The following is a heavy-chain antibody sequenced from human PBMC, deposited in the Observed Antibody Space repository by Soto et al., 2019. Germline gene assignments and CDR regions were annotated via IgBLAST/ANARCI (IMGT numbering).Heavy chain of an antibody. CDR3: AMNYYGSGSYYKYYFDY. V-gene: IGHV4-39*01. Sequence: SETLSLTCTVSGGSISSSSYYWGWIRQPPGKGLEWIGSIYYSGSTYYNPSLKSRVTISVDTSKKQFSLKLSSVTAADTAVYFCAMNYYGSGSYYKYYFDYWGQGTLVTVSS. D-gene: IGHD3-10*01. CDR1: GGSISSSSYY. CDR2: IYYSGST. J-gene: IGHJ4*02.